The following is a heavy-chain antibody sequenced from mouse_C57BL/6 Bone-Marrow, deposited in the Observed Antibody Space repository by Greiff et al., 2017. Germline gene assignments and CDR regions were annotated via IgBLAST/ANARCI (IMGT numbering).Heavy chain of an antibody. V-gene: IGHV5-4*01. D-gene: IGHD2-3*01. CDR3: ARDRDGYYGFAY. CDR2: ISDGGSYT. CDR1: GFTFSSYA. Sequence: EVQLVESGGGLVKPGGSLKLSCAASGFTFSSYAMSWVRQTPEKRLEWVATISDGGSYTYYPDNVKGRFTISRDNAKNNLYLQMSHLKSEDTAMYYCARDRDGYYGFAYWGQGTLVTVSA. J-gene: IGHJ3*01.